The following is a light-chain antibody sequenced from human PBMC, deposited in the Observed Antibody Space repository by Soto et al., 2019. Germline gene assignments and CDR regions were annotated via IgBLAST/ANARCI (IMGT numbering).Light chain of an antibody. CDR3: QHYNSYSEA. CDR1: QSISSW. CDR2: KAS. V-gene: IGKV1-5*03. Sequence: DIQMTQSPCTLSASVGDGVTITCRASQSISSWLAWYQQKPGKAPKLLIYKASTLKSGVPSRFSGSGSGTEFTLTISSLQPDDFATYYCQHYNSYSEAFGQGTKVDIK. J-gene: IGKJ1*01.